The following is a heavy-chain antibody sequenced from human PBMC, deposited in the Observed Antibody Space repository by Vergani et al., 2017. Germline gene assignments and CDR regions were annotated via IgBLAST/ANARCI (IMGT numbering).Heavy chain of an antibody. CDR2: ISWNSGSI. D-gene: IGHD1-14*01. Sequence: EVQLLESGGGLVQPGRSLRLSCAASGFTFDDYAMHWVRQAPGKGLEWVSGISWNSGSIGYADSVKGRFTISRDNAKNSPYLQMNSLRDEDTAVYYCARDGRIDAEGTELDYWGQGTLVTVSS. J-gene: IGHJ4*02. CDR1: GFTFDDYA. CDR3: ARDGRIDAEGTELDY. V-gene: IGHV3-9*01.